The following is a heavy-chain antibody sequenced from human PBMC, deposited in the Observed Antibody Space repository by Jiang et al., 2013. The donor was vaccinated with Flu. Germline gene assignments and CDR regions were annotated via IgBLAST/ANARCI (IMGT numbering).Heavy chain of an antibody. CDR2: TYYRSKWYN. D-gene: IGHD4-11*01. V-gene: IGHV6-1*01. CDR1: GDSVSSNSAA. Sequence: QTLSLTCAISGDSVSSNSAAWNWIRQSPSRGLEWLGRTYYRSKWYNDYAVSVKSRITINPDTSKNQFSLRLNSVTPEDTAVYYCARDGTLQERRPFDYWGQGTLVTVSS. CDR3: ARDGTLQERRPFDY. J-gene: IGHJ4*02.